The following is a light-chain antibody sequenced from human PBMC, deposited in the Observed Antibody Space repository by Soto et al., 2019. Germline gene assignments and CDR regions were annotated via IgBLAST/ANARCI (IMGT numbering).Light chain of an antibody. Sequence: DIHMTQSPSSLSVSVGDRVTITCRTSQSISSWLAWYQQMPGKAPKLLIYDASSLHSGVPSRFSGSGSGTEFTLTISSLQPDDFATYYCQQYNTYSWTFGQGTKVDIK. CDR2: DAS. J-gene: IGKJ1*01. CDR1: QSISSW. V-gene: IGKV1-5*01. CDR3: QQYNTYSWT.